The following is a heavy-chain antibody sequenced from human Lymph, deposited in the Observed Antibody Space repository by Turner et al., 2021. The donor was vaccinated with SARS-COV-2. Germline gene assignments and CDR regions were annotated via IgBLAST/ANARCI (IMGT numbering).Heavy chain of an antibody. J-gene: IGHJ4*02. CDR1: GFTFSSYT. CDR3: ARERYDSSGSESYYFDY. V-gene: IGHV3-21*01. D-gene: IGHD3-22*01. CDR2: ISSSSSYI. Sequence: EVQLVESGGGLVKPGASLRILCAASGFTFSSYTMNWVRQAPGKGLEWVSSISSSSSYIYSADSVNGRFTISRDNAKNSLYLQMNSLRAEDTAVYYCARERYDSSGSESYYFDYWGQGTLVTVSS.